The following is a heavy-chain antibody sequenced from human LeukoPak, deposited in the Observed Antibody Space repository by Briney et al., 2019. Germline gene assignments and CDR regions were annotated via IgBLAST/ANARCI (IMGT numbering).Heavy chain of an antibody. CDR1: GYTFTSYS. D-gene: IGHD3-10*01. V-gene: IGHV1-46*01. CDR2: INPSGGST. CDR3: ARVGVRGIGQNWFDP. Sequence: ASVKVSCKASGYTFTSYSMHWVRQAPGQGLEWMGIINPSGGSTSYARKFQGRVTMTRDTSASTVYMELSSLRSEDTAVYYCARVGVRGIGQNWFDPWGQGTLVTVSS. J-gene: IGHJ5*02.